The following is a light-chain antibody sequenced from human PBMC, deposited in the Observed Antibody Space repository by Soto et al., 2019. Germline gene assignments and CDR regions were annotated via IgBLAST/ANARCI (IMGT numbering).Light chain of an antibody. CDR1: SSDVGDYDY. CDR2: ELS. CDR3: SSYGGFNNVL. V-gene: IGLV2-8*01. J-gene: IGLJ2*01. Sequence: QAALTQPPSASGSPGQSVTISCTGTSSDVGDYDYVSWYQQHPGKAPKLMIYELSKRPSGVPDRFSGSKSGNTASLTVSGLQTEDEADYYCSSYGGFNNVLFGGGTKLTVL.